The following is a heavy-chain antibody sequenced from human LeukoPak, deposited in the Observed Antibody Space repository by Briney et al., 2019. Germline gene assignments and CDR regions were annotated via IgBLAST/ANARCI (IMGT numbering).Heavy chain of an antibody. Sequence: GGSLRLSCSASGFIFSSFTMHWVRQAPGKGLEYVSAISANGGTTKYADSVKDRVTISRDNSKNTLYLQLSSLGAEDTAVYYCVGGGAYLYGSSFDYWGQGTLVTVSS. V-gene: IGHV3-64D*06. CDR3: VGGGAYLYGSSFDY. J-gene: IGHJ4*02. CDR1: GFIFSSFT. CDR2: ISANGGTT. D-gene: IGHD3-10*01.